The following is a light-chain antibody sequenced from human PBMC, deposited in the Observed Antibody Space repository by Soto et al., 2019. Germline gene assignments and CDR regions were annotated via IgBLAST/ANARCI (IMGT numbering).Light chain of an antibody. CDR2: GAS. CDR1: QTITTY. V-gene: IGKV3-11*01. Sequence: EIVLTQSPATLSLSPGERATLSCRASQTITTYLAWYQQKPGQPPRLLIYGASNRATGIPARFSGSGSGTDFTLTISNLEPEDFAVYYCQQRSNWPANFGQGTRREIK. J-gene: IGKJ5*01. CDR3: QQRSNWPAN.